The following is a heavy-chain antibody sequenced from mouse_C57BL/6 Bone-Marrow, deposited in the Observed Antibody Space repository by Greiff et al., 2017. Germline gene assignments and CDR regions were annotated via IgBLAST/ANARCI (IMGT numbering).Heavy chain of an antibody. CDR3: ARCSNYVFYYAMDY. V-gene: IGHV1-39*01. CDR1: GYSFTDYN. D-gene: IGHD2-5*01. J-gene: IGHJ4*01. CDR2: INPNYGTT. Sequence: VQLQQSGPELVKPGASVKISCKASGYSFTDYNMNWVKQSHGKSLEWIGVINPNYGTTSYNQKFKGKATLTVDQSSSTAYMQLNSLTSEDSAVYYCARCSNYVFYYAMDYWGQGTSVTVSS.